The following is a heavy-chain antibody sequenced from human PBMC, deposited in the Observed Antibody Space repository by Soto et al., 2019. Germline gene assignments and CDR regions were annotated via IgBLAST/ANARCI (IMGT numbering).Heavy chain of an antibody. CDR3: ASQKLDVPAYFDY. J-gene: IGHJ4*02. D-gene: IGHD1-1*01. V-gene: IGHV3-53*01. CDR2: IYSGGST. Sequence: GGSLRLSCAASGFTVSSNYMSWVRQAPGKGLEWVSVIYSGGSTYYSPSLKSRVTTSIDTSRNQFSLKLTSVTAADTAVYYCASQKLDVPAYFDYWGQGTLVTVSS. CDR1: GFTVSSNY.